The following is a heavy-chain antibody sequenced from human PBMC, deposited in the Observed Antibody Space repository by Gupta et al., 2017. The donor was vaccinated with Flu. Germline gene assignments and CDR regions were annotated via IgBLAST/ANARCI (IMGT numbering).Heavy chain of an antibody. CDR1: GGSIGSSSYY. CDR2: IYYSGTT. V-gene: IGHV4-39*01. CDR3: ARHRGSIFGVVSVAFDI. D-gene: IGHD3-3*01. Sequence: QLQLQESGPGLVKPSETLSLTCTVSGGSIGSSSYYWGWIRQPPGKGLEWIGSIYYSGTTYYNPSLKSRVTISVDTSKNQFSLKLSSVTAADTAVYYCARHRGSIFGVVSVAFDIWGQGTMVTVSS. J-gene: IGHJ3*02.